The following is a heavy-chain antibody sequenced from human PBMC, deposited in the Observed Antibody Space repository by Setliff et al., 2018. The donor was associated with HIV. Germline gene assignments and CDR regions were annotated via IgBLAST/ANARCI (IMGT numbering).Heavy chain of an antibody. CDR2: IYHSGST. CDR1: GDSISSGYY. Sequence: SETLSLTCAVSGDSISSGYYWGWIRQPPGKGLECIGSIYHSGSTFYNQSLKSRVTLSLDTSKNQFSLKVTAVTAADTDVYYCARRAAATTNFDYWGQGTLVTVSS. J-gene: IGHJ4*02. V-gene: IGHV4-38-2*01. D-gene: IGHD1-26*01. CDR3: ARRAAATTNFDY.